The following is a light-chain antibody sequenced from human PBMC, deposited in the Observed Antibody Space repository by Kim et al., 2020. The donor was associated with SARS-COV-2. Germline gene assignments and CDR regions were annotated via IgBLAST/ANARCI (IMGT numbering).Light chain of an antibody. CDR2: DAS. CDR1: ESFSSH. J-gene: IGKJ2*01. Sequence: VSPGYTVTLSCVASESFSSHLAWCQQNPGHVPRLLIYDASTRFPGTPARFTASGSGTEFTLTISSLQSEDFAIYYCQQYNDWPYTFGQGTKLEI. CDR3: QQYNDWPYT. V-gene: IGKV3-15*01.